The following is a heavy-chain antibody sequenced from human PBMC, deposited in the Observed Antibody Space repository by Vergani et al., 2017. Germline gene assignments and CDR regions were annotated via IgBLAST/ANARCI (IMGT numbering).Heavy chain of an antibody. CDR2: IYYSGNT. V-gene: IGHV4-31*03. Sequence: QVQLQESGPGLVKPSQTLSLTCTVSGGSISSGSYYWSWIRQHPGKGLEWIGYIYYSGNTYYNPSLKSRGIISVDKSKNQFSLKLSSVTAADTAVYYCARDGPGKLDYWGQGTLVTGSS. CDR3: ARDGPGKLDY. J-gene: IGHJ4*02. CDR1: GGSISSGSYY.